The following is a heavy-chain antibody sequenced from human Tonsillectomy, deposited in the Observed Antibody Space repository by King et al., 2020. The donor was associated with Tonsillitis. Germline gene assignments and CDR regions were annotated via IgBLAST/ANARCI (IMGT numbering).Heavy chain of an antibody. CDR1: GFTVSSNY. Sequence: VQLVESGGGLIQPGGSLRLSCAASGFTVSSNYMSWVRQAPGKGLEWVSVIYSGGSTYYADSVKGRFTISRDNSKNTLYLQMNSLRDEDTALYYCARDASGIAAAGYFDYWGQGTLVTVSS. CDR2: IYSGGST. J-gene: IGHJ4*02. V-gene: IGHV3-53*01. D-gene: IGHD6-13*01. CDR3: ARDASGIAAAGYFDY.